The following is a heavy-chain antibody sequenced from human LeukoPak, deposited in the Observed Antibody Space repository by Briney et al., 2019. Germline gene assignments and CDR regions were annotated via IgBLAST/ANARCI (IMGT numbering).Heavy chain of an antibody. CDR3: ARATLGYCSGGSCYSGVKSAFDI. D-gene: IGHD2-15*01. J-gene: IGHJ3*02. CDR1: GFTFDDYG. Sequence: GGXLRLSCAASGFTFDDYGMSWVRQAPGKGLEWVSGINWNGGSTVYADSVKGRFTISRDNAKNSLYLQMNSLRAEDTALYYCARATLGYCSGGSCYSGVKSAFDIWGQGTMVTVSS. V-gene: IGHV3-20*04. CDR2: INWNGGST.